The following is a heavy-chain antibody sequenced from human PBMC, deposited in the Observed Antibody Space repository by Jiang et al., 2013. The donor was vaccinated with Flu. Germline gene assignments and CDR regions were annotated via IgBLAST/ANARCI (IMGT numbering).Heavy chain of an antibody. CDR1: GYTFSDYV. CDR2: INAGDDIT. CDR3: ARGLRDYSGRIYYLDY. V-gene: IGHV1-3*01. J-gene: IGHJ4*02. D-gene: IGHD4-11*01. Sequence: VQSGAEVKKPGASVTVSCKASGYTFSDYVVHWVRQAPGQRLEWMGWINAGDDITGYSQNFRDRVTMTRDTSASTAYMELSSLRSQDTAVYYCARGLRDYSGRIYYLDYWGQGTRVTVSS.